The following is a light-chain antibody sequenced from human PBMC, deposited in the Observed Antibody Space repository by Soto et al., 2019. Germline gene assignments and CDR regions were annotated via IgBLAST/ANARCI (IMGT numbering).Light chain of an antibody. CDR2: GAS. Sequence: EIVMTQSPPTLSVSPGEGVTLSCKASQSIRNYLAWYQHKPGQAPRLLINGASIRATGFPARFSGSGSGEDFTLTISSVLSEDFAVYYCQQYLNWPWTFGQGTKVEIK. J-gene: IGKJ1*01. CDR1: QSIRNY. CDR3: QQYLNWPWT. V-gene: IGKV3-15*01.